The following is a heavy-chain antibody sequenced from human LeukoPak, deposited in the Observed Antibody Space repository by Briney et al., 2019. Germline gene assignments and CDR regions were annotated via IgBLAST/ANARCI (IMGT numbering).Heavy chain of an antibody. Sequence: GGSLRLSCAASGFTFSSYGMHWVRQAPGKGLEWVAFIRYDGSNKYYADSVKGRFTISRDNSKNTLYLQMNSLRAEDTAVYYCAKRHDSSGWYVNWFDPWGQGTLVTVSS. V-gene: IGHV3-30*02. CDR2: IRYDGSNK. J-gene: IGHJ5*02. CDR3: AKRHDSSGWYVNWFDP. D-gene: IGHD6-19*01. CDR1: GFTFSSYG.